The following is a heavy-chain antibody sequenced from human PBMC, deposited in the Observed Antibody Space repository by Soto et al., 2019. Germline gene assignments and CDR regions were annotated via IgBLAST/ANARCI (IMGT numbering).Heavy chain of an antibody. CDR2: ISSYNDKT. CDR1: GYTFRTYG. J-gene: IGHJ2*01. Sequence: QVQLVQSGAEVKKPGASVKVSCKTSGYTFRTYGISWVRQAPGQGLEWMGWISSYNDKTKYSQKIEGRATRATATFTSTAYLELRSLRADDTAVYYCARDSHDYDSSYWYFDFWGRGTLVTVSS. V-gene: IGHV1-18*01. D-gene: IGHD3-22*01. CDR3: ARDSHDYDSSYWYFDF.